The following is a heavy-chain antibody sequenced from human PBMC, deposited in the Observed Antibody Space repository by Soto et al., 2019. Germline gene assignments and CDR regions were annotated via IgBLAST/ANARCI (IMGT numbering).Heavy chain of an antibody. V-gene: IGHV3-33*01. J-gene: IGHJ6*02. Sequence: GGSLRLSCAASGLIFSNFGMHWVRQAPGKGLEWVAVIWYDGSNEHYADSVKGRFTISKDNSKNTLYLQMNSLRAEDTAVYYCARDDITRIAVAIYGMDVWGQGTTVTVSS. CDR3: ARDDITRIAVAIYGMDV. CDR1: GLIFSNFG. CDR2: IWYDGSNE. D-gene: IGHD6-19*01.